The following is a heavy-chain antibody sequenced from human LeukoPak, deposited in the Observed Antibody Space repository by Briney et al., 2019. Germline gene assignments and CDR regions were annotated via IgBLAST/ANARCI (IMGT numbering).Heavy chain of an antibody. Sequence: SETLSLTCTVSGGSISSYYWSWIRQPPGKGLEWIGYIYYSGSTNYNPSLKSRVTISVDTSKNQFSLKLSSVTAADTAVYYCARERREDAFDIWGQGTMVTVSS. CDR1: GGSISSYY. J-gene: IGHJ3*02. V-gene: IGHV4-59*01. CDR2: IYYSGST. CDR3: ARERREDAFDI.